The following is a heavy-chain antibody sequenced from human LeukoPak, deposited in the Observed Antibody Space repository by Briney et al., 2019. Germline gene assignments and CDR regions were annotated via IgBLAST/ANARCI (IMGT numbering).Heavy chain of an antibody. CDR2: IKEDGREK. Sequence: GGSLRLSCAASGFTVSSYWMSWVRQAPGKGREWVANIKEDGREKHYVDSVKGRFAISRDNANNSLYLQMNSLRAEDTAVHYCARDPFRPAAHFDYWGREPWSPSPQ. J-gene: IGHJ4*02. CDR1: GFTVSSYW. D-gene: IGHD2-2*01. V-gene: IGHV3-7*01. CDR3: ARDPFRPAAHFDY.